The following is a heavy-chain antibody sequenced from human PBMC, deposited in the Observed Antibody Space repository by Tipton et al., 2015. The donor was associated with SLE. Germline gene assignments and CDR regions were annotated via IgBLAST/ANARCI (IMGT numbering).Heavy chain of an antibody. J-gene: IGHJ4*02. Sequence: GSLRLSCIASGFTFSSYAMSWVRQAPGKGLEWVSAISGSGGSTYYADSVKGRFTISRDNAKNSLYLQMNSLRAEDTAVYYCARDTQRYFDYWGQGTLVTVSS. CDR2: ISGSGGST. CDR1: GFTFSSYA. V-gene: IGHV3-23*01. CDR3: ARDTQRYFDY.